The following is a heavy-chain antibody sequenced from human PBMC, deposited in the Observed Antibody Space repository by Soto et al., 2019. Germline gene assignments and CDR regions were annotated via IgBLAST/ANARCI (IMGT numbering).Heavy chain of an antibody. J-gene: IGHJ6*02. CDR3: ARAPYEAAVIYYYYYGMDG. V-gene: IGHV4-61*01. D-gene: IGHD3-22*01. CDR1: GGSVSSGSYY. Sequence: QVQLQESGPGLVKPSETLSLTCTVSGGSVSSGSYYWSWIRQPPGKGLEWIGYIYYRGSTNYNPSRKSRVTISVDTSKNQFSLKLSSVTAADTAVYYCARAPYEAAVIYYYYYGMDGWGQGTTVTVSS. CDR2: IYYRGST.